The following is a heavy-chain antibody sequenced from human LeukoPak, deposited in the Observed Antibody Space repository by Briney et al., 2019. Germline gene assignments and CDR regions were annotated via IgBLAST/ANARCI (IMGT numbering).Heavy chain of an antibody. CDR1: GYTFTGHY. CDR3: AKVGYSTHRVCYSMDV. J-gene: IGHJ6*03. Sequence: ASVKVSCKASGYTFTGHYIHWVRQAPGQGFEWMGWINPNSGGPNYAQKFQGRVTLTRDTSISTAYMELSSLRSDDTAIYYCAKVGYSTHRVCYSMDVWGTGTTVTVFS. CDR2: INPNSGGP. V-gene: IGHV1-2*02. D-gene: IGHD2-8*01.